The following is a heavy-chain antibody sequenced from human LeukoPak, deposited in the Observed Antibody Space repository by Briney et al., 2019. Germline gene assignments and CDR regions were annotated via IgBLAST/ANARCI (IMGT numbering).Heavy chain of an antibody. CDR1: GFTVSSNY. Sequence: GGSLRLSCAASGFTVSSNYMSWVRQAPGKGLEWVSVIYSGGSTYYADSVKGRFTISRDNSKNTLYLQMNSQRAEDTAVYYCARDRYYYGMDVWGQGTTVTVSS. CDR3: ARDRYYYGMDV. V-gene: IGHV3-53*01. CDR2: IYSGGST. J-gene: IGHJ6*02.